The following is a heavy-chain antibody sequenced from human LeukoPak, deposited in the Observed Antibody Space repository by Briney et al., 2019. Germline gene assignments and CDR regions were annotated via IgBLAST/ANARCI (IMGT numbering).Heavy chain of an antibody. Sequence: QPGGSLRLSCAASGFTFSSYAMHWVRQAPGKGLEWVAVISYDGSNKYYADSVKGRFTISRDNSKNTLYLQMNSLRAEDTAVYYCAKGGEAYCGGDCYSRYLHQWGQGTLVTVSS. J-gene: IGHJ1*01. CDR2: ISYDGSNK. D-gene: IGHD2-21*02. V-gene: IGHV3-30*04. CDR1: GFTFSSYA. CDR3: AKGGEAYCGGDCYSRYLHQ.